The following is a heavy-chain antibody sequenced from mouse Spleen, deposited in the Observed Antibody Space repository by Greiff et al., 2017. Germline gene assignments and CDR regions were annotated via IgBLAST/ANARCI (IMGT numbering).Heavy chain of an antibody. Sequence: EVKLVESGGGLVKPGGSLKLSCAASGFTFSDYGMHWVRQAPEKGLEWVAYISSGSSTIYYADTVKGRFTISRDNAKNTLFLQMTSLRSEDTAMYYCARKAGLTGSFDYWGQGTTLTVSS. CDR1: GFTFSDYG. CDR3: ARKAGLTGSFDY. V-gene: IGHV5-17*01. J-gene: IGHJ2*01. CDR2: ISSGSSTI. D-gene: IGHD4-1*01.